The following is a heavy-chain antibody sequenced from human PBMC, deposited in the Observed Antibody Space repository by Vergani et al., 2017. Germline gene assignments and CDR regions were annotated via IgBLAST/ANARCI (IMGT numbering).Heavy chain of an antibody. Sequence: QVQLQQWGAGLLKPSETLSLTCAVYGGSFSGYYWSWIRQPPGKGLEWIGEINHSGSTNYNPSLKSRVTISVDTSKNQFSLKLSSVTAADTAVYYCAKNKGTASDYWGQGTLVTVSS. D-gene: IGHD3-10*01. CDR1: GGSFSGYY. CDR2: INHSGST. CDR3: AKNKGTASDY. V-gene: IGHV4-34*01. J-gene: IGHJ4*02.